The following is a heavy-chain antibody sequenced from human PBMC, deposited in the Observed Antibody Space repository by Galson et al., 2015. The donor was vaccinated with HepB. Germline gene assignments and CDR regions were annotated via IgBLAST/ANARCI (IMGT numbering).Heavy chain of an antibody. CDR1: GFTFSSYW. V-gene: IGHV3-7*03. D-gene: IGHD4-11*01. CDR2: IKQDGSEK. J-gene: IGHJ6*02. CDR3: ARSLVTVTGGYYYYYGMDV. Sequence: SLRLSCAASGFTFSSYWMSWVRQAPGKGLEWVANIKQDGSEKYYVDSVKGRFTISGDNAKNSLYLQMNSLRAEDTAVYYCARSLVTVTGGYYYYYGMDVWGQGTTVTVSS.